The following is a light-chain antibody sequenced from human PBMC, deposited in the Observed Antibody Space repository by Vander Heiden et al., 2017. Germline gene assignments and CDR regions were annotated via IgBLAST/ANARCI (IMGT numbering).Light chain of an antibody. Sequence: SYELTQPPSVSVSPGQTASITCSGDKLGDKYACWYQQKPGQSPVLVIYQDSKRPSGIPERFSGSNSGNTATLTISGTQAMDEADYDCQAWDSSFRVFGGGTKLTVL. CDR2: QDS. CDR1: KLGDKY. CDR3: QAWDSSFRV. J-gene: IGLJ3*02. V-gene: IGLV3-1*01.